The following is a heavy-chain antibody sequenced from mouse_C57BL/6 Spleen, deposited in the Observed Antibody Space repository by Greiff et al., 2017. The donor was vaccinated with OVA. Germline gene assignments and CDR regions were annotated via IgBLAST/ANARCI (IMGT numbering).Heavy chain of an antibody. CDR1: GFTFSNYW. V-gene: IGHV6-3*01. J-gene: IGHJ2*01. Sequence: EVMLVESGGGLVQPGGSMKLSCVASGFTFSNYWMNWVRQSPEKGLEWVAQIRLKSDNYATHYAESVKGRFTISRDDSKSSVYLQMNNLRAEDTGIYYCTGGEYDVDYGGQGTTLTVSS. CDR2: IRLKSDNYAT. D-gene: IGHD2-4*01. CDR3: TGGEYDVDY.